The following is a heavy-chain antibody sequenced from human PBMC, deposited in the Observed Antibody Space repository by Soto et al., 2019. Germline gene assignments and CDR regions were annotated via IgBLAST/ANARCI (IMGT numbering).Heavy chain of an antibody. CDR1: RSSISSYY. J-gene: IGHJ3*02. V-gene: IGHV4-4*07. D-gene: IGHD3-3*01. CDR3: AREDTIFGVVTYDAFDI. Sequence: SETLRFTCSVARSSISSYYWRWIRQPAGKGLEWIGRIYTSGSTNYNPSLKSRVTMSVDTSKNQFSLKLSSVTAADTAVYYRAREDTIFGVVTYDAFDIWGQGTMVT. CDR2: IYTSGST.